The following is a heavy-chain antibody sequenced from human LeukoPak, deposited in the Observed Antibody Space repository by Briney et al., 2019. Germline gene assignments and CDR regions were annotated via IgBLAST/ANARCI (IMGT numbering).Heavy chain of an antibody. V-gene: IGHV1-2*02. CDR2: INPNSGGT. D-gene: IGHD6-6*01. J-gene: IGHJ6*02. Sequence: ASVKVSCKASGYTFTGYYMHWVRQAPGQGLEWMGWINPNSGGTNYAQKLQGRVTMTRDTSISTAYMELSRLRSDDTAVYYCARGQLDPYYDYYHMDVWGQGTTVTVSS. CDR3: ARGQLDPYYDYYHMDV. CDR1: GYTFTGYY.